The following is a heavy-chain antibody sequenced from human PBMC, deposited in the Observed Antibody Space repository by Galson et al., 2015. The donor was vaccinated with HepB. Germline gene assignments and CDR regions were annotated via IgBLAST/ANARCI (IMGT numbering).Heavy chain of an antibody. J-gene: IGHJ5*02. Sequence: SVKVSCKASGYTFTGYYMHWVRQAPGQGLEWMGWINPNSGGTNYAQKFQGRVTMTRDTSISTAYMELSSLRSDDTAVYYCARGMVRGVIIPWFDPWGQGTLVTVSS. CDR1: GYTFTGYY. D-gene: IGHD3-10*01. CDR2: INPNSGGT. V-gene: IGHV1-2*02. CDR3: ARGMVRGVIIPWFDP.